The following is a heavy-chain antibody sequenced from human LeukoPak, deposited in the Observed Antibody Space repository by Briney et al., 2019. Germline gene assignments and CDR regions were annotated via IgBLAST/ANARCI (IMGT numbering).Heavy chain of an antibody. CDR2: ISSSGSTI. CDR3: AASSQLELRGGFYYYGMDV. J-gene: IGHJ6*02. V-gene: IGHV3-11*01. D-gene: IGHD1-7*01. Sequence: PGGSLRLSCAASGFTFSDYYMSWIRQAPGKGLEWVSYISSSGSTIYYADSVKGRFTISRDNAKNSLYLQMNSLRSEDTAVYYCAASSQLELRGGFYYYGMDVWGQGTTVTVSS. CDR1: GFTFSDYY.